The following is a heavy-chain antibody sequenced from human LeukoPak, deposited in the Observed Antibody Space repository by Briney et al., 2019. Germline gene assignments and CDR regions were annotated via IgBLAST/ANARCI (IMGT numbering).Heavy chain of an antibody. J-gene: IGHJ6*04. CDR2: IIPIFGTA. Sequence: SVKVSCKASGGTFSSYAISCVRQAPGQGLEWMGGIIPIFGTANYAQKFQGRVTITADKSTSTAYMELSSLRSEDTAVYYCAREGGDVRTTYYYYGMDVWGKGTTVTVSS. V-gene: IGHV1-69*06. CDR1: GGTFSSYA. D-gene: IGHD4-11*01. CDR3: AREGGDVRTTYYYYGMDV.